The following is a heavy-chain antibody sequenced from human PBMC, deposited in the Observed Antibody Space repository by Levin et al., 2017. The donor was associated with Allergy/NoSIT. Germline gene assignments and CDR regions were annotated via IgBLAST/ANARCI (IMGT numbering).Heavy chain of an antibody. V-gene: IGHV3-74*01. CDR3: ARGMASGWHNDTFDI. CDR2: INNDGSDT. J-gene: IGHJ3*02. CDR1: DFTFSNYW. Sequence: GGSLRLSCAASDFTFSNYWMYWVRQGPGKGLVWVSHINNDGSDTTYADSVKGRFTISRDNAKNTLYLQMDSLGVEDTAVYYCARGMASGWHNDTFDIWGQGTMVTVFS. D-gene: IGHD6-19*01.